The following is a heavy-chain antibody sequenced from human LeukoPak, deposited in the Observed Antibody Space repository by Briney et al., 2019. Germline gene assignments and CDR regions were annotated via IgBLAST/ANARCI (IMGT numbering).Heavy chain of an antibody. Sequence: PGGSLRLSCLTSGFTFRSYGMHWVRQAPGKGLVWVSRINGDSSTTAYADSVKGRFTISRDNAKNTAYLQINSLRAEDTAVYYCVRLKGGYWGQGTLVTVSS. CDR3: VRLKGGY. CDR2: INGDSSTT. V-gene: IGHV3-74*01. CDR1: GFTFRSYG. J-gene: IGHJ4*02. D-gene: IGHD1-26*01.